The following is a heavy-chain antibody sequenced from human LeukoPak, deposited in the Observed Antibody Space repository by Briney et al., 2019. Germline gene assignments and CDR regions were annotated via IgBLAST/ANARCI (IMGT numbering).Heavy chain of an antibody. J-gene: IGHJ4*02. CDR1: GFTFTDYA. Sequence: PSGGSLRLSCAASGFTFTDYAMSWVRQAPEKGLEWVSTISHNGGGTYYAESVKGRFTISRDNSKNTVYLQMNSLRAEDTAVYYCAKEQESSGYNVDFWGQGTLVTVSS. CDR2: ISHNGGGT. CDR3: AKEQESSGYNVDF. D-gene: IGHD3-22*01. V-gene: IGHV3-23*01.